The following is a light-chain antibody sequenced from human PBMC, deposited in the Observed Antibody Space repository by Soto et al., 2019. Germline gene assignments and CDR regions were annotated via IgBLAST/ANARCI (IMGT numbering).Light chain of an antibody. CDR1: QSVYSN. V-gene: IGKV3-15*01. CDR3: QQYNSWPLT. J-gene: IGKJ4*01. Sequence: EIVMTQSPATLSVSPGERATLSCRASQSVYSNLAWYQHKPGQAPRLLIYAASTRATGISARFSGSGSGTEFTLTLSSLQSEDFAVYYCQQYNSWPLTFGGGTKVEI. CDR2: AAS.